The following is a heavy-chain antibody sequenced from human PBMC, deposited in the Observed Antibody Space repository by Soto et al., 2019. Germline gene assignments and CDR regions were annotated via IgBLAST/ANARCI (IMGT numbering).Heavy chain of an antibody. V-gene: IGHV6-1*01. D-gene: IGHD2-8*01. Sequence: SQTLSLTCTMSGESVSTNSATWDWIRQSPSRGLEWLGRTYYRSKWDYDYAASVKGRININPDTSNNQVSLHLDSVTPDDTAVYYRARLIGNSWLDSWGQGTLVTVSS. CDR2: TYYRSKWDY. CDR3: ARLIGNSWLDS. CDR1: GESVSTNSAT. J-gene: IGHJ5*01.